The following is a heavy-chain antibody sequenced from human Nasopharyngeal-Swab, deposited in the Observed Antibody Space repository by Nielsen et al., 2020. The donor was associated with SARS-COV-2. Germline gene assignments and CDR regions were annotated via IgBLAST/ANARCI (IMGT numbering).Heavy chain of an antibody. CDR1: GFTFSSYG. V-gene: IGHV3-33*01. CDR3: AGGQGTVTTYYYYGMDV. Sequence: GESLKISCAASGFTFSSYGMHWVRQAPGKGLEWVAVIWYDGSNKYYADSVKDRFTISRDNSKNTLYLQMNSLRAEDTAVYYCAGGQGTVTTYYYYGMDVWGQGTTVTVSS. J-gene: IGHJ6*02. CDR2: IWYDGSNK. D-gene: IGHD4-17*01.